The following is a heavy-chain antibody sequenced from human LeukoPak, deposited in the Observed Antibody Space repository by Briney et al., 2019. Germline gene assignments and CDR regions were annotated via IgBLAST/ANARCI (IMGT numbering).Heavy chain of an antibody. CDR3: ARLFPPTYYYDSSGYSYYFDY. Sequence: PSETLSLTCAVYGGSFSGYYWSWIRQPPGKGLEWIGEINHSGSTNYNPSLKSRVTISVDTSKNQFSLKLSSVTAADTAVYYCARLFPPTYYYDSSGYSYYFDYWGQGTLVTVSS. D-gene: IGHD3-22*01. CDR2: INHSGST. V-gene: IGHV4-34*01. J-gene: IGHJ4*02. CDR1: GGSFSGYY.